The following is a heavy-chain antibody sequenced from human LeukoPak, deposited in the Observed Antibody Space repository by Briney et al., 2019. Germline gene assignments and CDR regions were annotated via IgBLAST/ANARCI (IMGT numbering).Heavy chain of an antibody. CDR3: ARESTGGAFDI. V-gene: IGHV4-59*11. CDR2: IYSSGST. Sequence: PSETLSLTCTVSGGSISSHYWSWIRQPPGKGLEWIGRIYSSGSTGYNPSLKSRVTISVDTSKNQFSLKLSSVTAADTAVYYCARESTGGAFDIWGQGTMVTVSS. J-gene: IGHJ3*02. D-gene: IGHD7-27*01. CDR1: GGSISSHY.